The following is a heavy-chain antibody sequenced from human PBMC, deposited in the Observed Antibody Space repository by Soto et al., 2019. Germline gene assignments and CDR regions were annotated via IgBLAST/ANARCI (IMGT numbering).Heavy chain of an antibody. CDR3: ARDHYFGSGSYGLDY. CDR2: ISSRGGRT. D-gene: IGHD3-10*01. Sequence: ETLSLTCAASGFTFNSYAMSWVRQAPGKGLEWVSAISSRGGRTHYADSVKGRFSISRDNARNSLYLQMNSLRAEDTAVYYCARDHYFGSGSYGLDYWGPGTLVTVSS. CDR1: GFTFNSYA. V-gene: IGHV3-23*01. J-gene: IGHJ4*02.